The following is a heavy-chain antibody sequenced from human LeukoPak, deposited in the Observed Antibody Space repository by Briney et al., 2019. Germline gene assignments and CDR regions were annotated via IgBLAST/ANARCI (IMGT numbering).Heavy chain of an antibody. CDR2: IIPIFGTA. CDR3: ARAYYGSGSYYTYYYYYYMDV. Sequence: SVKVSCKASGGTFSSYAISWVRQAPGQGLEWMGGIIPIFGTANYAQKFQGRVTITADESTSTAYMELSSLRSGDTAVYYCARAYYGSGSYYTYYYYYYMDVWGKGTTVTISS. D-gene: IGHD3-10*01. V-gene: IGHV1-69*13. J-gene: IGHJ6*03. CDR1: GGTFSSYA.